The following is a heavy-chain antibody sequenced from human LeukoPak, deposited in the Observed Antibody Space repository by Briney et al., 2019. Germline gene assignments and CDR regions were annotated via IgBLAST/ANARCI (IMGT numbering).Heavy chain of an antibody. Sequence: TGGSLRLACAASGFTLSSYRMHWVRQVPGKGLVWVARIKSDGGTTSYADSVKGRFTISRDNAKNTLYLQMNSLRAEGTAVYYCAKNLVASGSYFPDEWGQGTLVTVSS. CDR2: IKSDGGTT. J-gene: IGHJ4*02. D-gene: IGHD3-10*01. CDR1: GFTLSSYR. V-gene: IGHV3-74*01. CDR3: AKNLVASGSYFPDE.